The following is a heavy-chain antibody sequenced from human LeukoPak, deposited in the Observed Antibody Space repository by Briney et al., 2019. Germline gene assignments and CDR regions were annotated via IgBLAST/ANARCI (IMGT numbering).Heavy chain of an antibody. Sequence: GGSLRLSCAASGFTFSSYSMNWVRQAPGKGLEWVSSISSSSSYIYYADSVKGRFTISRDNAKNSLYLQMNSLRAEDTAVYYCARVISTAMVTNWFDPWGQGTLVTVSS. J-gene: IGHJ5*02. CDR2: ISSSSSYI. D-gene: IGHD5-18*01. CDR1: GFTFSSYS. V-gene: IGHV3-21*01. CDR3: ARVISTAMVTNWFDP.